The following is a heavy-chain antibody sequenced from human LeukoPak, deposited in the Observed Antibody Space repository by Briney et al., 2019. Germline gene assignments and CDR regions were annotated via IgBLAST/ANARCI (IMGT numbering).Heavy chain of an antibody. Sequence: GGSLRLSCAASGLTFSDYYMSWIRQAPGKGLEWVANIKQDGSEKYYVDSVKGRFTISRDNAKNSLYLQMNSLRAEDAAVYYCARVYRSAAAFDYWGQGTLVTVSS. CDR3: ARVYRSAAAFDY. D-gene: IGHD2-2*01. V-gene: IGHV3-7*01. CDR2: IKQDGSEK. CDR1: GLTFSDYY. J-gene: IGHJ4*02.